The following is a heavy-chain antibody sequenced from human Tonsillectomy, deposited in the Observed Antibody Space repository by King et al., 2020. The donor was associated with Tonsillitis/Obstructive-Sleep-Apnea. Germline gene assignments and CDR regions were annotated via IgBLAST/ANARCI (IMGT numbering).Heavy chain of an antibody. Sequence: VQLVESGGGLVQPGGSLRLSCSVTGFIFSTYSMYWVRQAPGKGLEYVSAIDKNGGNIHYADSVKGRFTVSRDNSKSTLYLQMSSLRADDSAVYYCVNIFWKGFAESFDNWGQGTLVTVSS. V-gene: IGHV3-64D*06. CDR2: IDKNGGNI. D-gene: IGHD3-9*01. J-gene: IGHJ5*02. CDR1: GFIFSTYS. CDR3: VNIFWKGFAESFDN.